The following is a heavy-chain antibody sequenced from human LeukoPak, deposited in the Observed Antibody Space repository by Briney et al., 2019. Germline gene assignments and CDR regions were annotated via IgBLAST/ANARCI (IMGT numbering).Heavy chain of an antibody. Sequence: WASVKVSCKASGYTFTGYYMHWVRQAPGQGLEWMGWINPSSGGTSYAQKFQGRVTMTRDTSISTAYMELSRLRSDDTAVYYCARGSSSWYRGNWFDPWGQGTLVTVSS. D-gene: IGHD6-13*01. CDR2: INPSSGGT. V-gene: IGHV1-2*02. CDR3: ARGSSSWYRGNWFDP. J-gene: IGHJ5*02. CDR1: GYTFTGYY.